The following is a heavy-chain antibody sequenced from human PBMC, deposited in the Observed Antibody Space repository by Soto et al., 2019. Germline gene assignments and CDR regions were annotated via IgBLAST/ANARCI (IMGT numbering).Heavy chain of an antibody. Sequence: SETLSLTCTVSGGSISSGDYYWSWIRQPPGKGLEWIGYIYYSGSTYYNPSLKSRVTISVDTSKNQFSLKLSSVTAADTAVYYCAGGLWYGRGYYYYGMDVWGQGTTVTVSS. CDR3: AGGLWYGRGYYYYGMDV. V-gene: IGHV4-30-4*01. J-gene: IGHJ6*02. CDR2: IYYSGST. CDR1: GGSISSGDYY. D-gene: IGHD2-21*01.